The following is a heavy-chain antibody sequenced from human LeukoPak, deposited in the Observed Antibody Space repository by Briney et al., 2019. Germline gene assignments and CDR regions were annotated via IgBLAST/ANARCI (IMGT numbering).Heavy chain of an antibody. V-gene: IGHV3-53*01. D-gene: IGHD5-18*01. J-gene: IGHJ4*02. Sequence: GGSLRLSCAASGFTVSSNYMSWVRQAPGKGLEWVSVIYSGGSTYYADSAKVRFTIARQNSKNTLDFQMNSQRAEDKAVYYCARYSFGYDYWGQ. CDR1: GFTVSSNY. CDR2: IYSGGST. CDR3: ARYSFGYDY.